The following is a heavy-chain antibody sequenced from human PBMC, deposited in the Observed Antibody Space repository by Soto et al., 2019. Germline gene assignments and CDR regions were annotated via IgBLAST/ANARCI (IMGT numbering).Heavy chain of an antibody. CDR3: ASRDPGTSVDY. CDR2: IYRTGST. D-gene: IGHD1-7*01. V-gene: IGHV4-4*02. CDR1: GGSFTSNNW. Sequence: SETLSLTCAVSGGSFTSNNWWTWVRQPPGQGLEWIGEIYRTGSTNYNPSLESRVTISLDKSENQFSLKVTSLTAADTAVYYCASRDPGTSVDYWGQGTLVTVSS. J-gene: IGHJ4*02.